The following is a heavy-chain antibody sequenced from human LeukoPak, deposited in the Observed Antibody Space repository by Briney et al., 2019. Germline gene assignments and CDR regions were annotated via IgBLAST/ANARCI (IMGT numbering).Heavy chain of an antibody. CDR1: GFTFSSYW. Sequence: GGSLRLSCAASGFTFSSYWMSWVRQAPGKGLEWVANIKQDGSEKYYVDSVKGRFTISRDNAKNSLYLQMNSLRAEDTAVYYCATTASSVCYDFWSGYYPRPTAYYFDYWGQGTLVTVSS. CDR2: IKQDGSEK. V-gene: IGHV3-7*01. CDR3: ATTASSVCYDFWSGYYPRPTAYYFDY. D-gene: IGHD3-3*01. J-gene: IGHJ4*02.